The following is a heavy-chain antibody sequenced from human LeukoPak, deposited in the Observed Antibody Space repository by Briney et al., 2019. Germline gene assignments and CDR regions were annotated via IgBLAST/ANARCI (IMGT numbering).Heavy chain of an antibody. D-gene: IGHD3-3*01. CDR2: ISYDGSNK. J-gene: IGHJ6*03. Sequence: GGSLRLSCAASGFTFSSYGMHWVRQAPGKGLEWVAVISYDGSNKYYADSVKGRFTISRDNSKNTLYLQMNSLRAEDTAVYYCARDSKYYDFWSGYKNMYYYYMDVWGKGTTVTVSS. CDR1: GFTFSSYG. CDR3: ARDSKYYDFWSGYKNMYYYYMDV. V-gene: IGHV3-30*03.